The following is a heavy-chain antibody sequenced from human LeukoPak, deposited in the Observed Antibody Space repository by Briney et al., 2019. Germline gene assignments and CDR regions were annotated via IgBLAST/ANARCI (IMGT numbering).Heavy chain of an antibody. D-gene: IGHD3-16*02. CDR2: INPSGGST. V-gene: IGHV1-46*01. CDR3: ARGPTFGGVIVYTPFDY. CDR1: GYTFTSYY. Sequence: GASVKVSCKASGYTFTSYYMHWVRQAPGQGLEWMGIINPSGGSTSYAQKFQGRVTITADESTSTAYMELSSLRSEDTAVYYCARGPTFGGVIVYTPFDYWGQGTLVTVSS. J-gene: IGHJ4*02.